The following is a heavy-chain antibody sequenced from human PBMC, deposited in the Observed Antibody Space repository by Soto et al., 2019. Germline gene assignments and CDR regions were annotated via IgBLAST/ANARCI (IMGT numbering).Heavy chain of an antibody. D-gene: IGHD3-22*01. V-gene: IGHV3-23*01. J-gene: IGHJ4*02. CDR1: GFTFSSYA. CDR2: ISGSGGST. CDR3: AKVGGSSGYYYGFDY. Sequence: GGSLRLSCAASGFTFSSYAMSWVRQAPGKGLEWVSAISGSGGSTYYADSVKGRFTISRDNSKNTLYLQMNSLRAEDTAVYYCAKVGGSSGYYYGFDYWGQGTLVTVSS.